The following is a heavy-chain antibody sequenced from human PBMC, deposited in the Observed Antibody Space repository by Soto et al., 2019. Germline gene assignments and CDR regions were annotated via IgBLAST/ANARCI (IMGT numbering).Heavy chain of an antibody. Sequence: SETLSLTCVVSDGSISSYDCWTWVRQPPGKGXEXIXXXYXSXGXDXXXXLKSRVTISADSSKNHFSLRLTGVTAADTAVYYCATGNVDSMLEYWGQGTQVTVS. CDR1: DGSISSYDC. CDR3: ATGNVDSMLEY. CDR2: XYXSXGX. J-gene: IGHJ4*02. D-gene: IGHD3-3*01. V-gene: IGHV4-4*02.